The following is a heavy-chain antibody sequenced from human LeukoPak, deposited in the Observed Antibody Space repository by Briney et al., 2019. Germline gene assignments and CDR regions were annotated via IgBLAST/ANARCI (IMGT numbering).Heavy chain of an antibody. D-gene: IGHD6-13*01. J-gene: IGHJ4*02. CDR1: GFTVSSNY. Sequence: GGSLRLSCAASGFTVSSNYMSWVRQAPGKGLEWVSVIYSGGSTYYADSVKGRFTISRDNSKNTLYLQMNGLRAEDTAVYYCARDIAASYSSSWYVLYWGQGTLVTISS. CDR3: ARDIAASYSSSWYVLY. CDR2: IYSGGST. V-gene: IGHV3-66*02.